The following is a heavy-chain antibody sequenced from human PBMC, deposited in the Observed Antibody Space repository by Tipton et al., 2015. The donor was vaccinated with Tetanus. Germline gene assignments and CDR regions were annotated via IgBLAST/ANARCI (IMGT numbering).Heavy chain of an antibody. D-gene: IGHD1-14*01. CDR3: ARAPNLISRAYDY. J-gene: IGHJ4*02. V-gene: IGHV1-69*01. CDR1: GGTFTNYA. Sequence: QVQLVQSGAEMKKPGSSVKVSCKASGGTFTNYALSWVRQAPGQGLEWVGGITPIFGTTNSAPKFQGRVTITADESTNTAYMELSSLRAEDTAVYYCARAPNLISRAYDYWGQGTQITVSS. CDR2: ITPIFGTT.